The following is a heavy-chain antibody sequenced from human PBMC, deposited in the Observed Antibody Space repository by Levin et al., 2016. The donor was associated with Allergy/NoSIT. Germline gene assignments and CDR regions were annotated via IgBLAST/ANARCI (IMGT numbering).Heavy chain of an antibody. CDR3: ARDLSGSYTP. D-gene: IGHD1-26*01. CDR2: SNPSGGST. V-gene: IGHV1-46*01. J-gene: IGHJ5*02. Sequence: ASVKVSCKASGYTFTSYYMHWVRQAPGQGLEWMGISNPSGGSTSYAQKLQGRVTMTTDTSTSTAYMELRSLRSDDTAVYYCARDLSGSYTPWGQGTLVTVSS. CDR1: GYTFTSYY.